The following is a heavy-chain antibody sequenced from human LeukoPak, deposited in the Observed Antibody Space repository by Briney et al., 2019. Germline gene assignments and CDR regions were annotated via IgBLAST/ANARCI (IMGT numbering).Heavy chain of an antibody. D-gene: IGHD3-16*01. CDR3: ASGGVEGPLPYYFDY. CDR1: GFTFDDYG. CDR2: INWNGGST. Sequence: GGSLRLSCAASGFTFDDYGMSWVRHATGKGLEWVSGINWNGGSTLYADSVTGRFTISRDNAKNSLYLQMNSLRAEDTALYYCASGGVEGPLPYYFDYWGQGTLVTVSS. J-gene: IGHJ4*02. V-gene: IGHV3-20*04.